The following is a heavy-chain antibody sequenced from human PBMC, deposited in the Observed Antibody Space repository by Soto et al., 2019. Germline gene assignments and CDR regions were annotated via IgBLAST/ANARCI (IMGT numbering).Heavy chain of an antibody. D-gene: IGHD3-3*01. J-gene: IGHJ6*03. V-gene: IGHV3-23*01. Sequence: EVQLLESGGGLVQPGGSLRLSCAGSGFTFSSYALNWVRQPPGKGLEWVSVISGSGDNTYYADSVKGPFNISRENSKNAFHLPMHSPRAEEPAVYYCAKALGTDDFCSAYYTNYDMDVWGKGNRVTVSS. CDR2: ISGSGDNT. CDR1: GFTFSSYA. CDR3: AKALGTDDFCSAYYTNYDMDV.